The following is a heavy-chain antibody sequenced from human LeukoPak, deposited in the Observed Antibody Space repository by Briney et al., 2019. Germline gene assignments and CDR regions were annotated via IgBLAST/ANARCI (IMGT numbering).Heavy chain of an antibody. CDR2: IWYDGSTK. D-gene: IGHD3-22*01. CDR3: ARGTRYDTGGY. Sequence: GGSLRLSCAASGFTFSTYGMHWVRQAPGKGLEWVAVIWYDGSTKYYADSVKGRFTISRDNSKNTLYLQMNSLRADDTAMYYCARGTRYDTGGYWGQGTLVTVSS. J-gene: IGHJ4*02. CDR1: GFTFSTYG. V-gene: IGHV3-33*01.